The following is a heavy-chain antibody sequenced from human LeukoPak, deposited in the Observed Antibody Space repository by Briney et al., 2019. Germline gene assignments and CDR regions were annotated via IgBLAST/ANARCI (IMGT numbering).Heavy chain of an antibody. CDR1: GFTFSDHY. J-gene: IGHJ4*02. CDR3: ARARIGYCSSTSCPG. D-gene: IGHD2-2*01. V-gene: IGHV3-72*01. CDR2: TRNKANSYTT. Sequence: PGGSLRLSCAASGFTFSDHYMDWVRQAPGKGLEWVGRTRNKANSYTTEYAASVKGRFTISRDDSKNSLYLQMNSLKTEDTAVYYCARARIGYCSSTSCPGWGQGTLVTVSS.